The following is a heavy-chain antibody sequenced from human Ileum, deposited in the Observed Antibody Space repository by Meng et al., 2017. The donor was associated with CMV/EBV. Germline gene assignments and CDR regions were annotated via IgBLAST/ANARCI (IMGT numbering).Heavy chain of an antibody. V-gene: IGHV3-53*01. Sequence: VVAGGALILPAGSLDMPVAGSGFPVSGNYLSWFRQAPGEGLEWVSHIYADGSTYYADSVKGRFTISRDNPKNTLYLQMNTLRAEDTAVFYCARTVGYTYGLGNWGQGTLVTVSS. D-gene: IGHD5-18*01. CDR3: ARTVGYTYGLGN. CDR2: IYADGST. J-gene: IGHJ4*02. CDR1: GFPVSGNY.